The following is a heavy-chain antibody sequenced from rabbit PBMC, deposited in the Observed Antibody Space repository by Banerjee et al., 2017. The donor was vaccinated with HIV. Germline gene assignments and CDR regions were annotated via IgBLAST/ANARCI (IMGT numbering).Heavy chain of an antibody. V-gene: IGHV1S39*01. CDR1: EFDLSSYG. J-gene: IGHJ4*01. Sequence: LVTLGGSLKLSCKASEFDLSSYGMSWVRQAPGKGLEWIGFIDPMFGTTYYANWVNGRFTISKTSSTMVTLQMTSLTAADTATYFCARDLAGVIGWNFNLWGQGTLVTVS. CDR2: IDPMFGTT. D-gene: IGHD4-1*01. CDR3: ARDLAGVIGWNFNL.